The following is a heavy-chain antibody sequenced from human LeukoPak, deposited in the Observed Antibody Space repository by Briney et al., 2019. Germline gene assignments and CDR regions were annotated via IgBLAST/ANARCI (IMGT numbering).Heavy chain of an antibody. Sequence: SVKVSCKASGGTFSSYAISWVRQAPGQGLEWMGGIIPIFGTANYAQKFQGRVTITADESTSTAYMELSSLRSEDTAVYYCASSRPDYGDYVGYYGMDVWGQGTTVTVSS. V-gene: IGHV1-69*13. CDR2: IIPIFGTA. CDR1: GGTFSSYA. J-gene: IGHJ6*02. CDR3: ASSRPDYGDYVGYYGMDV. D-gene: IGHD4-17*01.